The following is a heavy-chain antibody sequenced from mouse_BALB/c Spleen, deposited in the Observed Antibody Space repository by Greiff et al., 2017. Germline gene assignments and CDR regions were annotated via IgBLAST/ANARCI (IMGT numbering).Heavy chain of an antibody. CDR2: ISSGSSTI. V-gene: IGHV5-17*02. Sequence: EVQGVESGGGLVQPGGSRKLSCAASGFTFSSFGMHWVRQAPEKGLEWVAYISSGSSTIYYADTVKGRFTISRDNPKNTLFLQMTSLRSEDTAMYYCARSDYYGSSYFDYWGQGTTLTVSS. CDR3: ARSDYYGSSYFDY. CDR1: GFTFSSFG. J-gene: IGHJ2*01. D-gene: IGHD1-1*01.